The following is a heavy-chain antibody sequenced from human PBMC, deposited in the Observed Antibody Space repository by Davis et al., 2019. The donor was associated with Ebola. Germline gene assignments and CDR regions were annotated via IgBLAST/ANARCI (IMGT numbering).Heavy chain of an antibody. CDR2: IYYSGST. CDR1: GGSISSYY. J-gene: IGHJ3*02. CDR3: ARCWGPWDAFDI. D-gene: IGHD7-27*01. Sequence: PSETLSLTCTVSGGSISSYYWSWIRQPPGKGLEWIGYIYYSGSTNYNPSLKSRVTISVDTSKNQFSLKLSSVTAADTAVYYCARCWGPWDAFDIWGQGTMVTVSS. V-gene: IGHV4-59*01.